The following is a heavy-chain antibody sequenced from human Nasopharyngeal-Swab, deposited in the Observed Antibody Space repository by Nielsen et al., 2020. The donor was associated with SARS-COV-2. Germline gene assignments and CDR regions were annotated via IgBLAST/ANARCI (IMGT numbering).Heavy chain of an antibody. J-gene: IGHJ5*02. V-gene: IGHV3-9*01. CDR3: ARDAARSWYNWFDP. D-gene: IGHD6-13*01. CDR2: ISWNSGTI. Sequence: GGSLRLSCAASGFTFDDYAMHWVRQAPGKGLEWVSGISWNSGTIGYADSVKGRFTLSRDNAKNSLFLQMNSLRTEDTALYYCARDAARSWYNWFDPWGQGTLVTVSS. CDR1: GFTFDDYA.